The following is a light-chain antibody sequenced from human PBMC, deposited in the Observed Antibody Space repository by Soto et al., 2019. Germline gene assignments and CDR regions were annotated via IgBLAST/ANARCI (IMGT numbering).Light chain of an antibody. Sequence: QPASVSGSPGQSITISCSGTSNDVGGYDYVSWYQQHPGKAPKLIIFEVDNRPSGISFRFSGSKSGNTASLTISGLQSGDEADYYCSSFTGTTSLGVFGGGTKLTVL. J-gene: IGLJ3*02. CDR2: EVD. CDR1: SNDVGGYDY. V-gene: IGLV2-14*03. CDR3: SSFTGTTSLGV.